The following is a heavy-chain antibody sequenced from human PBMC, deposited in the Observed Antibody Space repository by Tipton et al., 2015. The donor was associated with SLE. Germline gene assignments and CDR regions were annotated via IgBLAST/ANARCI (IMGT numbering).Heavy chain of an antibody. CDR1: GVSFSGYY. CDR2: IYYTGNT. Sequence: TLSLTCAVYGVSFSGYYWSWIRQPPGKGLEWIGYIYYTGNTNYNPSLKSRVTMSVDTSKSQFSLKLTFVSAADTAIYYCARMGLCTTTTCNEGAFDVWGQGSMVTVSS. J-gene: IGHJ3*01. V-gene: IGHV4-59*01. CDR3: ARMGLCTTTTCNEGAFDV. D-gene: IGHD2-2*01.